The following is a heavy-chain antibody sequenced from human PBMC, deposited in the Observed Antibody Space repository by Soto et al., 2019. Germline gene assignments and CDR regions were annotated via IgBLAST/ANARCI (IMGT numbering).Heavy chain of an antibody. J-gene: IGHJ4*02. CDR1: GFTFSSYA. CDR2: IGGSGGST. V-gene: IGHV3-23*01. D-gene: IGHD3-16*01. CDR3: AKSPYDYVWGTPPDDY. Sequence: GGSLRLSCAASGFTFSSYAMSWVRQAPGKGLEWVSAIGGSGGSTYYADSVKGRFTISRDNSKNTLYLQMNSLRAEDTAVYYCAKSPYDYVWGTPPDDYWGQGTLVTVSS.